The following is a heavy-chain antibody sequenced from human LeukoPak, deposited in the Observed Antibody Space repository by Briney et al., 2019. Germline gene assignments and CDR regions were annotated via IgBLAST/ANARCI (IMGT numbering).Heavy chain of an antibody. CDR2: VNRDGSET. V-gene: IGHV3-7*04. J-gene: IGHJ4*02. D-gene: IGHD5-24*01. Sequence: GGSLRLSCAASGFALSSHWMTWVRQVPGRGPEWVANVNRDGSETYYLDFVKGRFTISKDNAKNSLYLQMNSLRAEDTAIYYCTRVGYIDEGIDYWGQGTLVTVSS. CDR3: TRVGYIDEGIDY. CDR1: GFALSSHW.